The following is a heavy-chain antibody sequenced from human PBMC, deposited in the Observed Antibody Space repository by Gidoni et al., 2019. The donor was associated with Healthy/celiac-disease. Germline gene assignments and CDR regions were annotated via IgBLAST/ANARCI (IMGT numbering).Heavy chain of an antibody. CDR2: IYYSGST. V-gene: IGHV4-39*01. J-gene: IGHJ4*02. D-gene: IGHD6-13*01. CDR3: ARRLGSSWSGVDY. Sequence: QLQLQESGPGLVKPSETLSLTCTVSGGSISSSSYYWGWIRQPPGKGLEWIGSIYYSGSTYYNPSLKSRVTISVDTSKNQFSLKLSSVTAADTAVYYCARRLGSSWSGVDYWGQGTLVTVSS. CDR1: GGSISSSSYY.